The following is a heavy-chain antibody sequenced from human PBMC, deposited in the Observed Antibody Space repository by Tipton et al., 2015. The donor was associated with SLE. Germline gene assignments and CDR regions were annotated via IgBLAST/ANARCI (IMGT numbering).Heavy chain of an antibody. D-gene: IGHD4-17*01. V-gene: IGHV3-7*01. Sequence: SLRLSCAASGFTFTDYWMTWVRQAPGKGLEWVASIEEDGSDKYFVGSVKGRFTISRDNAKNSLFLQMNSLRAEGTAVYYCARLGDYGNFDYWGQGTLVTVSS. J-gene: IGHJ4*02. CDR2: IEEDGSDK. CDR3: ARLGDYGNFDY. CDR1: GFTFTDYW.